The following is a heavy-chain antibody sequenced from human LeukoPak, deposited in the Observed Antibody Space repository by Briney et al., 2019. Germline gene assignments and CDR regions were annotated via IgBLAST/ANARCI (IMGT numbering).Heavy chain of an antibody. CDR3: ARDDSSRDDSGGYHY. CDR1: GDSINSYH. J-gene: IGHJ4*02. D-gene: IGHD3-22*01. V-gene: IGHV4-4*07. CDR2: IHMGGST. Sequence: PSETLSLTCTVSGDSINSYHWSWIRQPAGKGLEWIGRIHMGGSTNYNPSLRSRVAISMDNSKNQFSLKLKSVTAADTAVYYCARDDSSRDDSGGYHYWGQGTLVTISS.